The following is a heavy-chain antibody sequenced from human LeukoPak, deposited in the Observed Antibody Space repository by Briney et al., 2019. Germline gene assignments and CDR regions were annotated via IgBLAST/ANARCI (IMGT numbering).Heavy chain of an antibody. CDR3: ARDMKGNLDY. V-gene: IGHV3-7*01. CDR2: INQDGSTK. J-gene: IGHJ4*02. Sequence: GGSLRLSCAASGFTFNNAWMAWVRQAPGKGLEWVANINQDGSTKRYVDSVRGRFTISRDNAKNSLYLQMNSLRAEDTGLYHCARDMKGNLDYWGQGTLVTVSS. D-gene: IGHD3-16*01. CDR1: GFTFNNAW.